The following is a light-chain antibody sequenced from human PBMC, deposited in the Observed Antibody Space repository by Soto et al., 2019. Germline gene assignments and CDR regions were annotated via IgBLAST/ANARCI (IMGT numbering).Light chain of an antibody. V-gene: IGLV1-44*01. CDR3: AAWDDSLDAYV. Sequence: SVLNPPPSASGAPGQRGPLSCSVISSNIGTNTVNWYQQLPGMAPKLLIYSNNVRPSGVPDRFSGSNSGTSASLAISGLQSEDEADYYCAAWDDSLDAYVFGTGTKVTVL. CDR2: SNN. J-gene: IGLJ1*01. CDR1: SSNIGTNT.